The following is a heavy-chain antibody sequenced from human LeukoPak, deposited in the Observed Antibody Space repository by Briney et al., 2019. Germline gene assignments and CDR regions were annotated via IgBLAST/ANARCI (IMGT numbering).Heavy chain of an antibody. CDR1: GFTFDDYA. CDR2: ISWNSGSI. D-gene: IGHD2-21*02. Sequence: GGSLRLSCAASGFTFDDYAMHWVRQAPGKSLEWVSGISWNSGSIGYADSVKGRFTISRDNSKNTLYLQMNSLRAEDTAVYYCAKDGRVVVTAGIDYWGQGTLVTVSS. V-gene: IGHV3-9*01. CDR3: AKDGRVVVTAGIDY. J-gene: IGHJ4*02.